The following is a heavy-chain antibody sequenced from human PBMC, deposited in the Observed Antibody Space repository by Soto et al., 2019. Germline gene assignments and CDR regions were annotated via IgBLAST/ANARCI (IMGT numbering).Heavy chain of an antibody. J-gene: IGHJ4*02. Sequence: PGGSLRLSCAASGFTFSSYSMNWVRQAPGKGLEWVSYISSSSSTIYYADSVKGRFTISRDNAKNSLYLQMNSLGDEDTAVYYCARDTYDSSGYLVYWGQGTLVTVSS. CDR3: ARDTYDSSGYLVY. CDR2: ISSSSSTI. CDR1: GFTFSSYS. V-gene: IGHV3-48*02. D-gene: IGHD3-22*01.